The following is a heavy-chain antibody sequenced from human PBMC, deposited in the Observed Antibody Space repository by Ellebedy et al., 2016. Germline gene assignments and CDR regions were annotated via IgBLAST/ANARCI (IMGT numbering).Heavy chain of an antibody. CDR1: GFTFSSYA. V-gene: IGHV3-30*18. CDR2: ISYDGSNK. CDR3: AKDRGSSWSNYYYYGMDV. J-gene: IGHJ6*02. Sequence: GGSLRLSXAASGFTFSSYAMSWVRQAPGKGLEWVAVISYDGSNKYYADSVKGRFTISRDNSKNTLYLQMNSLRAEDTAVYYCAKDRGSSWSNYYYYGMDVWGQGTTVTVSS. D-gene: IGHD6-13*01.